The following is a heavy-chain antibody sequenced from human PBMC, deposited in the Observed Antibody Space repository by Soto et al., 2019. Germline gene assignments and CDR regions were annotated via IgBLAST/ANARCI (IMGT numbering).Heavy chain of an antibody. CDR3: ARGRGVDI. V-gene: IGHV4-59*01. CDR2: ISYSGST. J-gene: IGHJ3*02. Sequence: SETLSLTCTVSGGSISSSYWSWIRQPPGKGLEWIGYISYSGSTSYNPSLKSRVTISVDTSKNQFSLRLSSVTAADTAVYYCARGRGVDIWGQGTMVTVSS. D-gene: IGHD3-10*01. CDR1: GGSISSSY.